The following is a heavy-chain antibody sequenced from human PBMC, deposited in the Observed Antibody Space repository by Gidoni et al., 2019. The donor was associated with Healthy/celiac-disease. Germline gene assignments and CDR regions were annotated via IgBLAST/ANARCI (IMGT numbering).Heavy chain of an antibody. CDR3: ARDGAAAGAFDY. CDR1: GFTSSRYS. CDR2: ISSISSNR. J-gene: IGHJ4*02. D-gene: IGHD6-13*01. V-gene: IGHV3-21*01. Sequence: EVQLVESGGGLVKPGGSLRLSWEAPGFTSSRYSMNWVREAPGKGLEWVSSISSISSNRYYADSVKSRFTISRENAKNSLYLQMNSVRAEDTAVYYCARDGAAAGAFDYWGQGTLVTVSS.